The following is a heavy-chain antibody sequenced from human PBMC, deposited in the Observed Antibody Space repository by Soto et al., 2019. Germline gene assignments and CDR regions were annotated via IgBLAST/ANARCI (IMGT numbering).Heavy chain of an antibody. Sequence: QAGGSLRLSCAASGFTVSSNYMSWVRQAPGKGLEWVSVIYSGGSTYYADSVKGRFTISRDNSKNTLYLQMGSLRAEDTAVYYCARDDYDSSGPHSYGMDVWGQGTTVTVSS. D-gene: IGHD3-22*01. CDR2: IYSGGST. J-gene: IGHJ6*02. CDR3: ARDDYDSSGPHSYGMDV. V-gene: IGHV3-53*01. CDR1: GFTVSSNY.